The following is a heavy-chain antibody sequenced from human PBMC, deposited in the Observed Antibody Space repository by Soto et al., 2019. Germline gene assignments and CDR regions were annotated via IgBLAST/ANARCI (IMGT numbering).Heavy chain of an antibody. CDR1: GYTFTSYG. CDR3: ARDKDPMLSADY. V-gene: IGHV1-18*01. J-gene: IGHJ4*02. D-gene: IGHD2-8*01. Sequence: GESLKISCKASGYTFTSYGISWVRQAPGQGLEWMGWISAYNGNTNYAQKLQGRVTMTTDTSTSTAYMELRSLRSDDTAVYYCARDKDPMLSADYWGQGTLVTVSS. CDR2: ISAYNGNT.